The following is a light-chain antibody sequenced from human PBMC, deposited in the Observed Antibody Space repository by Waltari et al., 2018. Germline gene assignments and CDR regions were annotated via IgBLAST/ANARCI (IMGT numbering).Light chain of an antibody. CDR2: GNS. J-gene: IGLJ3*02. V-gene: IGLV1-40*01. CDR3: QTYDSNLSGVV. CDR1: SSNIGANYD. Sequence: QSVLTQPPSVSGAPGKRVTISCTGSSSNIGANYDVTWYQQLPRTAPKLLIHGNSNRPSGVPDRFSGSKSGTSASLAITGLQAEDEADYYCQTYDSNLSGVVFGGGTKLTVL.